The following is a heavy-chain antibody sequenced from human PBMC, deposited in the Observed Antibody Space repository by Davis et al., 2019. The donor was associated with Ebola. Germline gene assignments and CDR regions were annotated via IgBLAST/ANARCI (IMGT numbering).Heavy chain of an antibody. Sequence: ASVKVSCKASGYTFTSYYMHWVRQAPGQGLEWMGIINPSVGNTTYPQKFQGRVTMTRDTSTSTAYMELSSLRSEDTAVYYCATRRDGYNLSDYWGQGTLVTVSS. CDR2: INPSVGNT. J-gene: IGHJ4*02. CDR3: ATRRDGYNLSDY. D-gene: IGHD5-24*01. CDR1: GYTFTSYY. V-gene: IGHV1-46*01.